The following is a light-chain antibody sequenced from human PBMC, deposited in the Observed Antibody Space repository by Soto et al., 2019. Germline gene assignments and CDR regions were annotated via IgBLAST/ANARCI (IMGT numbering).Light chain of an antibody. CDR3: AAWDDSLNGFYV. CDR2: DDS. Sequence: QSVLTQPASVSGSPGQSITISCTGTSSDVGGYNYVSWYQQHPGKAPKLMIYDDSQRPSGVSDRFSGSKSGTSASLAISGLQSEDEADYYCAAWDDSLNGFYVFGTGTKVTVL. J-gene: IGLJ1*01. V-gene: IGLV2-14*01. CDR1: SSDVGGYNY.